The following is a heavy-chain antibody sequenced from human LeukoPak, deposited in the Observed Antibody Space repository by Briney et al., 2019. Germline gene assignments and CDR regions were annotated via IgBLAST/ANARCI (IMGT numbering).Heavy chain of an antibody. CDR2: INPNSGGT. Sequence: ASVKVSCKAAGYTFTGYYMHWVRQAPGQGLEWMGWINPNSGGTNYAQKFQGRVTMTRDTSISTAYMELSRLRSDDTAVYYCARDGLVVRATVSGMKRKFDCWGQGTLVTVSS. J-gene: IGHJ4*02. CDR3: ARDGLVVRATVSGMKRKFDC. V-gene: IGHV1-2*02. CDR1: GYTFTGYY. D-gene: IGHD6-19*01.